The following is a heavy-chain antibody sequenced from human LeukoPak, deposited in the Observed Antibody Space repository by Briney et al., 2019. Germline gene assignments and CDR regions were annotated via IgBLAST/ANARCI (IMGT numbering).Heavy chain of an antibody. V-gene: IGHV4-38-2*01. CDR3: ARHADSGGLLFSSDY. CDR1: GYSITSGYY. J-gene: IGHJ4*02. CDR2: IYHSGST. D-gene: IGHD2-21*01. Sequence: MPSETLSLTCGVSGYSITSGYYWGWIRQPPGKGLEWIGTIYHSGSTYYNPSLKSRVTISLDTSQNQFSLKLNSVTAADTAVYYCARHADSGGLLFSSDYWGQGTLVTVSS.